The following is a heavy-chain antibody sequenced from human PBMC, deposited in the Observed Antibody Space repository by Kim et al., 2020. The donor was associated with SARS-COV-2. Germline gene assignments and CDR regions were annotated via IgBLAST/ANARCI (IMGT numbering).Heavy chain of an antibody. Sequence: GGSLRLSCAASGFTFSSYGMHWVRQAPGKGLEWVAVIWYDGSNKYYADSVKGRFTISRDNSKNTLYLQMNSLRAEDTAVYYCARDLNPADDDYYYYGMDVWGQGTTVTVSS. CDR2: IWYDGSNK. J-gene: IGHJ6*02. D-gene: IGHD3-16*01. CDR1: GFTFSSYG. V-gene: IGHV3-33*01. CDR3: ARDLNPADDDYYYYGMDV.